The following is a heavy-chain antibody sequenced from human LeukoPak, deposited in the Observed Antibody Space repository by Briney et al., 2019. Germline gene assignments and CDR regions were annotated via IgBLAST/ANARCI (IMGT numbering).Heavy chain of an antibody. Sequence: ASVKVSCKASGYTFTGYYMYWVRQAPGRGLQWMGRINPNSGGTNYAQKFQGRVTMTRDTSISTAYMELSRLRSDGTAVYYCARGAPTLVSGFDYWGQGTLVTVSS. V-gene: IGHV1-2*06. D-gene: IGHD6-6*01. CDR2: INPNSGGT. CDR3: ARGAPTLVSGFDY. CDR1: GYTFTGYY. J-gene: IGHJ4*02.